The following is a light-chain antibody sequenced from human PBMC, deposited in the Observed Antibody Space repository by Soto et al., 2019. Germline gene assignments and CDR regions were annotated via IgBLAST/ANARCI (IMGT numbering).Light chain of an antibody. CDR3: AAWDDSLSGPV. Sequence: QSVLTQPPSASGTPGQRVTISCSGSSSNIGSNSVYWYQQLPGTAPRLLTYGKYQRPSGVPDRFSGSKSDTSASLAISGLRSDDEGDYYCAAWDDSLSGPVFGGGTKLTVL. J-gene: IGLJ2*01. CDR2: GKY. CDR1: SSNIGSNS. V-gene: IGLV1-47*02.